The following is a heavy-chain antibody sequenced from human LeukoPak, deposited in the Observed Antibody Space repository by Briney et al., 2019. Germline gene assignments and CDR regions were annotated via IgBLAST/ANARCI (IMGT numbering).Heavy chain of an antibody. CDR1: GYIFTNYW. CDR3: ARHSRDGYNYWFDP. D-gene: IGHD5-24*01. CDR2: IYPGDSDT. V-gene: IGHV5-51*01. J-gene: IGHJ5*02. Sequence: GASLKISCKGSGYIFTNYWIGWVRQLPGKGLEWMGMIYPGDSDTRYSPSFQGQVTISTDKSISTAYLQWSSLKASDTAMYYCARHSRDGYNYWFDPWGQGTLVTVSS.